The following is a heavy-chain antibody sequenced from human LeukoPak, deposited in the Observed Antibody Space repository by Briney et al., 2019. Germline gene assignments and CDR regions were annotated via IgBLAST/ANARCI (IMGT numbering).Heavy chain of an antibody. CDR1: GYTFTSYA. V-gene: IGHV1-69*04. Sequence: SVKVSCKASGYTFTSYAISWVRQAPGQGLEWMGRIIPILGIANYAQKFQGRVTITRDTSISTVYMELSSLRSEDTAVYFCARVDGSPDYWGQGTLVTVSS. J-gene: IGHJ4*02. CDR3: ARVDGSPDY. D-gene: IGHD2-15*01. CDR2: IIPILGIA.